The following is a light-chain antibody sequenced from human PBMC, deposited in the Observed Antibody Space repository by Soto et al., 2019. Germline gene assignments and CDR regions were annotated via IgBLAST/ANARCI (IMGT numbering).Light chain of an antibody. V-gene: IGKV3-20*01. Sequence: VLTQTPGTLSLSPGDRAIHSYRCSHRVNRDLAWYHPKPGQAPRLLMSDASNRATGIPDRFSGTGSGTDFTLTISRLEPGDFAVYYCQQYAVSPLTFGQGTRLEIK. CDR3: QQYAVSPLT. CDR1: HRVNRD. CDR2: DAS. J-gene: IGKJ5*01.